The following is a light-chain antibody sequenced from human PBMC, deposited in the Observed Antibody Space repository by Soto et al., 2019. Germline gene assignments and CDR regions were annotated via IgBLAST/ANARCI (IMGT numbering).Light chain of an antibody. V-gene: IGLV1-44*01. CDR2: LND. CDR1: GSNIGSNA. Sequence: VLTQPPSASATPGQRVTISCSGSGSNIGSNAVHWYQQLPGTAPKLLIYLNDQRPSGVPDRFSGSKSGTSASLAISGLQSEDEGDYYCAAWDDSLLAVFGTGTKVTV. CDR3: AAWDDSLLAV. J-gene: IGLJ1*01.